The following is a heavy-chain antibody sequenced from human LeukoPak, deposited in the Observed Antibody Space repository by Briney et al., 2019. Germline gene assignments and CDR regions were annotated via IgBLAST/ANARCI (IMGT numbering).Heavy chain of an antibody. Sequence: GGSLRLSCVGSGFTFRSHAMSWVRQAPEKGLEFVSGIYENGGTTYYADSVKGRFSISRDNSKNTLYLQMDSLRGEDTAVYYCAKDFRIGYPAHFDYWAREPWSPSPQ. D-gene: IGHD5-12*01. V-gene: IGHV3-23*01. CDR3: AKDFRIGYPAHFDY. CDR1: GFTFRSHA. CDR2: IYENGGTT. J-gene: IGHJ4*02.